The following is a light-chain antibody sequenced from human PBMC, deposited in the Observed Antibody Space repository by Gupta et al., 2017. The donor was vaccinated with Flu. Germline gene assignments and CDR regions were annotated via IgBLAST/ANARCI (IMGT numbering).Light chain of an antibody. CDR2: AAS. CDR3: QKYSSAPPA. CDR1: RVSGSY. Sequence: AAGEDRVPITWRGSRVSGSYLAWYQQKSGQRPKLLIYAASSTPSGVPARFSASGFGTVFTLTISKLKPEDFATYYCQKYSSAPPAFGEGTKVEIK. J-gene: IGKJ2*01. V-gene: IGKV1-27*01.